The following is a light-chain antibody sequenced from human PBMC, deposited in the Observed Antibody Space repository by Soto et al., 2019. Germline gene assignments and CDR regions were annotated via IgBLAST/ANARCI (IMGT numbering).Light chain of an antibody. Sequence: EIVMTQSPATLSVSPGERVILSCRASVSISSNLAWYQHVPGQAPRLLMYAASTRATDVPARFSGSGSGTEFTLTISSLQSEDFAVYFCQQYQNWPPMYAFGKGTKLQIK. V-gene: IGKV3-15*01. CDR3: QQYQNWPPMYA. J-gene: IGKJ2*01. CDR1: VSISSN. CDR2: AAS.